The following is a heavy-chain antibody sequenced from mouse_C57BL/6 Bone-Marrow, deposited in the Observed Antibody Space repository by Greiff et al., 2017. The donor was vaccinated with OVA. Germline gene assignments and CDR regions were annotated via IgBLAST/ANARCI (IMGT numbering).Heavy chain of an antibody. D-gene: IGHD1-1*01. CDR1: GYTFTGYW. V-gene: IGHV1-9*01. Sequence: VKLQESGAELMKPGASVKLSCKATGYTFTGYWIEWVKQRPGHGLEWIGEILPGSGSTNYNEKFKGKATFTADTSSNTAYMQLSSLTTEDSAIYYCAREGPIYYYGSSHFDYWGQGTTLTVSS. CDR2: ILPGSGST. CDR3: AREGPIYYYGSSHFDY. J-gene: IGHJ2*01.